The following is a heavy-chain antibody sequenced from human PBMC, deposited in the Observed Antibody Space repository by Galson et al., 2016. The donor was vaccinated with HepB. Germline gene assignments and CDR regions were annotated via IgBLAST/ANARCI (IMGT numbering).Heavy chain of an antibody. CDR3: AKVYSAWGAAWDS. Sequence: SLRLSCAASGFTFSGYAMSWVRQAPGKGLEWVSSMSGTSGTTYHAESVKGRFTISRDNSKNTLDLQMNSLRAEDTAIYSCAKVYSAWGAAWDSWGQGILVAVSS. CDR2: MSGTSGTT. J-gene: IGHJ4*02. D-gene: IGHD6-19*01. V-gene: IGHV3-23*01. CDR1: GFTFSGYA.